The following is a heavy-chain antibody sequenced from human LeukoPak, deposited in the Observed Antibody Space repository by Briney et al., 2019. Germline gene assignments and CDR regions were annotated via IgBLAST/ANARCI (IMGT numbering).Heavy chain of an antibody. J-gene: IGHJ4*02. CDR1: GFSLSTSGVG. CDR3: AHSPSMVRGSYFDY. D-gene: IGHD3-10*01. Sequence: SGPTLVDPTQPLTLTCTFSGFSLSTSGVGVGWMRQPPEKALEWLALIYWDDDKRYSPSLKSRLTITKDTSKNQVVLTMTNMDPVDTATYYCAHSPSMVRGSYFDYWGQGTLVTVSS. V-gene: IGHV2-5*02. CDR2: IYWDDDK.